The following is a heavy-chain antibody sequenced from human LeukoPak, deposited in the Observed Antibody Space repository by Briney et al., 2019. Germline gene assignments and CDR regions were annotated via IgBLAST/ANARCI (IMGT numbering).Heavy chain of an antibody. V-gene: IGHV4-59*01. Sequence: SETLFLTCTVSGGSISSYYWSWIRQPPGKGLEWIGYIYYSGSTNYNPSLKSRVIISVDTSKNQFSLKLSSVTAADTAVYYCARETGSSNYFDYWGQGTLVTVSS. J-gene: IGHJ4*02. CDR1: GGSISSYY. CDR2: IYYSGST. D-gene: IGHD6-13*01. CDR3: ARETGSSNYFDY.